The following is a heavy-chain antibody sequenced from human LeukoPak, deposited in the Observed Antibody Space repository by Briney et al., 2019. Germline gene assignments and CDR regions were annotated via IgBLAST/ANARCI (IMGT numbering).Heavy chain of an antibody. J-gene: IGHJ4*02. CDR2: IDPEDGET. Sequence: ASVKVSCKVSGYTLTELSMHLVRQAPGKGLEWMGGIDPEDGETIYAQKFQGRVTMTEDTSTDTAYMELSSLRSEDTAVYYCAEGLLGKGPDSWGQGTLVTVSS. D-gene: IGHD2-15*01. V-gene: IGHV1-24*01. CDR1: GYTLTELS. CDR3: AEGLLGKGPDS.